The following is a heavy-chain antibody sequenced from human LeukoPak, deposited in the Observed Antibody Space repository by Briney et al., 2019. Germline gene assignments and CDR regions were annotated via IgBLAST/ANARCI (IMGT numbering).Heavy chain of an antibody. J-gene: IGHJ6*02. CDR3: ASTSGYYYYGMDV. Sequence: SETLSLTCTVSGGSISSYYWSWIRQPPGKGLEWMGYIYYSGSTNYNPSLKSRVTISVDTSKNQFSLKLSSVTAADTAVYYCASTSGYYYYGMDVWGQGTTVTVSS. CDR1: GGSISSYY. D-gene: IGHD2-15*01. V-gene: IGHV4-59*01. CDR2: IYYSGST.